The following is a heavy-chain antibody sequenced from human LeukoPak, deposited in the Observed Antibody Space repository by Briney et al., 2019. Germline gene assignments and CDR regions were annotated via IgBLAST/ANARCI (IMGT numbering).Heavy chain of an antibody. CDR3: ARGGGDYYYYHYYYMDV. CDR2: MNPNSGNT. CDR1: GYTFTNYD. Sequence: ASVKVSCKASGYTFTNYDINWVRQATGQGLEWMGWMNPNSGNTGYAQKFQGRVTMTRNTSISTAYMELSSLRSEDTAVYYCARGGGDYYYYHYYYMDVWGKGTTVTISS. J-gene: IGHJ6*03. D-gene: IGHD4-17*01. V-gene: IGHV1-8*01.